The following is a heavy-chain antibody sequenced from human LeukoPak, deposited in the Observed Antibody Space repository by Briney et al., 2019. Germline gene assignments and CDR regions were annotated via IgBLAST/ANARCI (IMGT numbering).Heavy chain of an antibody. D-gene: IGHD2-2*01. CDR3: ARGTVVPAAIDF. CDR2: ISYDGSNK. CDR1: GFTFSSYA. J-gene: IGHJ4*02. Sequence: GGSLRLSCAASGFTFSSYAMHWVGQAPGKGLEGVAVISYDGSNKYYADSVKGRFTISRDNSKNTLYLQMNSLRAEDAAVYYCARGTVVPAAIDFWGQGTLVTVSS. V-gene: IGHV3-30*04.